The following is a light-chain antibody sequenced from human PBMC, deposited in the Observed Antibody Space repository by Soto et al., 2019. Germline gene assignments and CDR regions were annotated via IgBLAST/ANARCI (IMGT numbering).Light chain of an antibody. V-gene: IGKV3-15*01. J-gene: IGKJ5*01. Sequence: EKALTQSPVTLSLSPGERATLSCRASQSVSSNLAWYQQRPGQAPRLLIYGASTRASGVPDRFSGSGSGTEFILTISSLQSEDSAVYYCQQYGSSPPITFGQGTRLEI. CDR2: GAS. CDR1: QSVSSN. CDR3: QQYGSSPPIT.